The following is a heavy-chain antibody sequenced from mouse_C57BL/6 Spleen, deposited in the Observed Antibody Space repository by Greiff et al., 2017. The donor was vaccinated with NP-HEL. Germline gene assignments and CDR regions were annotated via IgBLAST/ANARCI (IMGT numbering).Heavy chain of an antibody. J-gene: IGHJ2*01. CDR2: IYPGSGNT. CDR3: ARAGPHFDY. V-gene: IGHV1-76*01. D-gene: IGHD4-1*01. Sequence: LVESGAELVRPGASVKLSCKASGYTFTDYYINWVKQRPGQGLEWIARIYPGSGNTYYNEKFKGKATLTAEKSSSTAYMQLSSLTSEDSAVYFCARAGPHFDYWGQGTTLTVSS. CDR1: GYTFTDYY.